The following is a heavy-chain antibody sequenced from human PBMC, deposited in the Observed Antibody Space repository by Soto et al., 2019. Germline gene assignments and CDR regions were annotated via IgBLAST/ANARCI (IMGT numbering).Heavy chain of an antibody. D-gene: IGHD2-2*01. J-gene: IGHJ5*02. V-gene: IGHV4-30-2*01. Sequence: SETLSLTCAVSGGSISSGGYSWSWIRQPPGKGLEWIGYIYHSGSTYYNPSLKSRVTISVDRSKNQFSLKLSSVTAADTAVYYCARGGRGYCSSTSCRNWFDPWGQGPLVTVSS. CDR2: IYHSGST. CDR1: GGSISSGGYS. CDR3: ARGGRGYCSSTSCRNWFDP.